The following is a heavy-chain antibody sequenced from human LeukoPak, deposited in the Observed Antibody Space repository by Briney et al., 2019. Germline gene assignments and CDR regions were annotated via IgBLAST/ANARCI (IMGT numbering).Heavy chain of an antibody. V-gene: IGHV3-66*01. D-gene: IGHD4-11*01. CDR3: VKEVPGTTIYH. CDR2: IFRGDGT. J-gene: IGHJ4*02. Sequence: GSLRLSCVASGYIVSTNYMSWVRQAPGKGLEWVSVIFRGDGTYHADSVKGRFTISRDPSKNTVYLQINSLTAEDTAVYYCVKEVPGTTIYHWGQGTLVTVSS. CDR1: GYIVSTNY.